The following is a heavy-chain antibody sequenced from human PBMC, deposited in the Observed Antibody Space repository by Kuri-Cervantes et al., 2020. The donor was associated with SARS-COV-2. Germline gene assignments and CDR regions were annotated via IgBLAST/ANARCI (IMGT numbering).Heavy chain of an antibody. CDR2: INPDGSYT. J-gene: IGHJ4*02. CDR3: VRDGDHWNFDY. V-gene: IGHV3-74*01. CDR1: GFTFSGHW. Sequence: GGSLRLSCAAPGFTFSGHWIHWVRQAPGKGLVWVSRINPDGSYTNNADSVKGRSTLSRDNAKNMLFLQMNSLRAEDTAVYYCVRDGDHWNFDYWGQGTLVTVSS. D-gene: IGHD1-1*01.